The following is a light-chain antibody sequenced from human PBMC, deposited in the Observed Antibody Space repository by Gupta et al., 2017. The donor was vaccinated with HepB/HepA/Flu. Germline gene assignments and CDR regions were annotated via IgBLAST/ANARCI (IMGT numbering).Light chain of an antibody. Sequence: ETVMTQSPATLSVSPGERATLSCRASQSVTSNLAWYQQKPGQAPRLLIYGASTRATGIPARFSGSGYGTEFTLTISSRQSEDFAVYYCQQYDNWPRWTFGQGTKVEIK. CDR3: QQYDNWPRWT. CDR1: QSVTSN. CDR2: GAS. J-gene: IGKJ1*01. V-gene: IGKV3-15*01.